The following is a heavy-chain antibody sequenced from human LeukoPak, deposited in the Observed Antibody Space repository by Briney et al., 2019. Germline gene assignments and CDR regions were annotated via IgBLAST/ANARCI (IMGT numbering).Heavy chain of an antibody. D-gene: IGHD3-3*01. V-gene: IGHV1-8*01. J-gene: IGHJ6*03. CDR3: ATTQWSGYYSAINYYYYYYMDV. CDR2: MNPNSGNT. CDR1: GYTFTSYD. Sequence: ASVKVSCKASGYTFTSYDINWVRQATGQGLEWMGWMNPNSGNTGYAQKFQGRVTMTRNTSISTAYMELSSLRSEDTAVYYCATTQWSGYYSAINYYYYYYMDVWGKGTTVTVSS.